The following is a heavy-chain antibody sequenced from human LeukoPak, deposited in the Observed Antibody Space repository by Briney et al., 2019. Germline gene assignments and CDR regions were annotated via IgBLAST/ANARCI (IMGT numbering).Heavy chain of an antibody. D-gene: IGHD6-6*01. J-gene: IGHJ4*02. Sequence: GGSLRLSCAASGFTFSSYWMSWVRQAPGKGLAWVANIKEDGGEKYYVDSVKGRFTISRDNAKNSLYLQMKSLRDEDTAAYYCARDEYSSSSLDHWGQGTLVTVSS. CDR2: IKEDGGEK. V-gene: IGHV3-7*01. CDR1: GFTFSSYW. CDR3: ARDEYSSSSLDH.